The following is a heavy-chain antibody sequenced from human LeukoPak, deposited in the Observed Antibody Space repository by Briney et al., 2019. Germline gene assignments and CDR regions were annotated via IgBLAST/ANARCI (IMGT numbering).Heavy chain of an antibody. CDR1: GFTFSSYW. Sequence: GGSLRLSCAASGFTFSSYWMSWVRQAPGKGREGVANIKQDGSEKYYVDSVKGRFTISRDNAKNSLYLQMNSLRAEDTAVYYCARALGRLQPYYYYYGMDVWGQGTTVTVSS. CDR2: IKQDGSEK. V-gene: IGHV3-7*01. D-gene: IGHD5-24*01. CDR3: ARALGRLQPYYYYYGMDV. J-gene: IGHJ6*02.